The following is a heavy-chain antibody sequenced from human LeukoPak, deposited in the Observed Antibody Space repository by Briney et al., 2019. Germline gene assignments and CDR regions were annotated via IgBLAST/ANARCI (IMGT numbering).Heavy chain of an antibody. D-gene: IGHD3-10*01. V-gene: IGHV3-23*01. CDR1: GFNFRSNG. CDR2: ILGSSGAT. CDR3: AKGGVTLVRGLIINGDFDY. J-gene: IGHJ4*02. Sequence: GGTLRLSCVASGFNFRSNGMAWVRQNPGKGLEWVSAILGSSGATYYADSVKGRFTISRDNSKNTLYLQMSGLRAEDTAVYYCAKGGVTLVRGLIINGDFDYWGQGTLVTVSS.